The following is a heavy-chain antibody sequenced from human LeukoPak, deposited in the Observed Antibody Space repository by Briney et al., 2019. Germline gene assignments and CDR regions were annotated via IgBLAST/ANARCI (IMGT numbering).Heavy chain of an antibody. Sequence: GGALRLSCAASGFTFSRYWMDWVRQAPGKGLVWVSRMNSDGSSTSYADSVKGRFTISRDNAKNTLYLQINSPGDEDTAGYYCARVVNDFWGGYGGGFDYWGQGTLVTVSS. CDR2: MNSDGSST. CDR3: ARVVNDFWGGYGGGFDY. V-gene: IGHV3-74*01. D-gene: IGHD3-3*01. J-gene: IGHJ4*02. CDR1: GFTFSRYW.